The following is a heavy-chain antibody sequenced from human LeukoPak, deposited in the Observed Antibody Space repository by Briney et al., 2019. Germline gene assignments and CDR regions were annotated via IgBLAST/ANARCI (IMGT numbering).Heavy chain of an antibody. J-gene: IGHJ5*02. CDR2: ISSSSSYI. V-gene: IGHV3-21*01. CDR3: ARDPSSSWYGHNRFDP. Sequence: GGSLRLPCAASGFTFSSYSMNWVRQAPGKGLEWVSSISSSSSYIYYADSVKGRFTISRDNAKNSLYLQMNSLRAEDTAVYYCARDPSSSWYGHNRFDPWGQGTLATVSS. D-gene: IGHD6-13*01. CDR1: GFTFSSYS.